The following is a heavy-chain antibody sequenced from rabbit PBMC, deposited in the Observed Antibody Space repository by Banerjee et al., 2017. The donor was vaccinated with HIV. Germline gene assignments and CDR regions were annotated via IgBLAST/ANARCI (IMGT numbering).Heavy chain of an antibody. CDR1: GFSFSSSYW. CDR3: ARSFNL. CDR2: IFVGGGGST. V-gene: IGHV1S45*01. J-gene: IGHJ4*01. Sequence: QEQLEESGGDLVKPEGTLTLTCTASGFSFSSSYWICWVRQAPGKGLEWIACIFVGGGGSTYYASWAKGRFTISKTASTTVALQMTSLTAADTATYFCARSFNLWGPGPLVTVS.